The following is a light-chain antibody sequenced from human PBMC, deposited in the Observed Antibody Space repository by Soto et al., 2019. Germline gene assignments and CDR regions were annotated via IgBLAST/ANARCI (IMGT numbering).Light chain of an antibody. J-gene: IGLJ2*01. CDR1: SSDVVGYNY. CDR3: SSYTRNSTLV. CDR2: EVS. V-gene: IGLV2-14*01. Sequence: QSVLTQPASVSGSPGQSITISCTGTSSDVVGYNYVSWYQQHPGKAPKFMSYEVSNRPSGVSNRFSGSKYGNTASLTISGLQAEYEADYYCSSYTRNSTLVFGEGTKVTVL.